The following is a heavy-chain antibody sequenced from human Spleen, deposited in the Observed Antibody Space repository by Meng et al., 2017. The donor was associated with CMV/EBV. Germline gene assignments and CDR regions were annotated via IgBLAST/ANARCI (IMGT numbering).Heavy chain of an antibody. J-gene: IGHJ4*02. V-gene: IGHV3-23*01. CDR3: AKGYSSSAF. D-gene: IGHD6-13*01. CDR2: ISGIGGIT. Sequence: GGSLSRSCAASGFTLRSYAMSWVRQAPGKGLEWVSGISGIGGITNYTDSVKGRFTISRDNSKNTLYLEMNSLRADDTAVYYCAKGYSSSAFGGQGTLVTVSS. CDR1: GFTLRSYA.